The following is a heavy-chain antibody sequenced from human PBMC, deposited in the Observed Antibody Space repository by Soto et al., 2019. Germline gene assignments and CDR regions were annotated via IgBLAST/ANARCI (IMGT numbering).Heavy chain of an antibody. CDR3: ARVDDSSGYYYYYGMDV. Sequence: GGSLRLSCAASGFTFSSYGMHWVRQAPGKGLEWVAVIWFDGSNKYYADSVKGRFTISRDNSKNTLYLQMTSLRAEDTAVYYCARVDDSSGYYYYYGMDVWGQGTTVTVSS. D-gene: IGHD3-22*01. V-gene: IGHV3-33*01. CDR2: IWFDGSNK. CDR1: GFTFSSYG. J-gene: IGHJ6*02.